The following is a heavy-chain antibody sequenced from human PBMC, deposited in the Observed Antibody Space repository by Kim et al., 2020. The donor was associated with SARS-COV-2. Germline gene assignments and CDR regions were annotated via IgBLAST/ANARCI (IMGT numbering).Heavy chain of an antibody. CDR1: GFTFGDYA. CDR3: VKGWTTGGGY. V-gene: IGHV3-64D*09. J-gene: IGHJ4*02. D-gene: IGHD1-1*01. CDR2: ISTNGGST. Sequence: GGSLRLSCSASGFTFGDYAMNWVRQAPGKGLEYVSAISTNGGSTYYADSVKGRFTISRDNSRNTLYLQMSSLRPEDTAVYYCVKGWTTGGGYWGQGTLVTVSS.